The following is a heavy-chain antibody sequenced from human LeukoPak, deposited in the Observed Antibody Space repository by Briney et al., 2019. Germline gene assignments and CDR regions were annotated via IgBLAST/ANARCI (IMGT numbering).Heavy chain of an antibody. D-gene: IGHD4-17*01. CDR1: GLSLSNYP. Sequence: GGSLRLSCEASGLSLSNYPMHWVRQAPGKGLEWMTLITYDGAFDGGKTYYADSVKGRFTVSRDKSKNTLYLQMNSLRAEDTAVYYCARDRLTYGDYAEDAFDIWGQGTMVTVSS. V-gene: IGHV3-30*07. J-gene: IGHJ3*02. CDR2: ITYDGAFDGGKT. CDR3: ARDRLTYGDYAEDAFDI.